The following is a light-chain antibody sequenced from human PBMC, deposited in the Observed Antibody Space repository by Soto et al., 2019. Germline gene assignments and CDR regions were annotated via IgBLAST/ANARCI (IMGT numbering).Light chain of an antibody. CDR3: QQYSNYRT. CDR1: QSISSW. Sequence: DIQMTQSPSTLSASVGDRVTITCRASQSISSWLAWYQQKPGKAPNLLIYKASILHSGVSSRFSGSGSGTEFALTINSLQPDDFATYYCQQYSNYRTFGQGPKVEIK. V-gene: IGKV1-5*03. J-gene: IGKJ1*01. CDR2: KAS.